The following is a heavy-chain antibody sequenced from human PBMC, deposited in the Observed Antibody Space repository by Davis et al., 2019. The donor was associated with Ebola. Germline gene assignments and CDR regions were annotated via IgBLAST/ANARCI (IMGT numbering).Heavy chain of an antibody. V-gene: IGHV4-59*01. J-gene: IGHJ2*01. CDR1: GDSISTYY. Sequence: MPGGSLRPSCTVSGDSISTYYWSWIRQPPGRGLEWIGYIHYNGDTNYNPSLKSRVTISVDTSKNQLSLRLTSVTAADTAVYYCARGGRGAHWYFDLWGRGTLVTVSS. CDR3: ARGGRGAHWYFDL. CDR2: IHYNGDT. D-gene: IGHD3-10*01.